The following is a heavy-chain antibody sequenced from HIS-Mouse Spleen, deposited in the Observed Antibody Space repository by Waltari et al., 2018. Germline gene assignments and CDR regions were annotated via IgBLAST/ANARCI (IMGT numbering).Heavy chain of an antibody. J-gene: IGHJ4*02. CDR1: GGSFSGYY. D-gene: IGHD6-6*01. Sequence: VQLQQGGAGLLKSSETLSLTCAVYGGSFSGYYWSWIRQPPGKGLEWIGEINHSGSTNYNPSLKSRVTISVDTSKNQFSLKLSSVTAADTAVYYCARGLAARFDYWGQGTLVTVSS. CDR2: INHSGST. V-gene: IGHV4-34*01. CDR3: ARGLAARFDY.